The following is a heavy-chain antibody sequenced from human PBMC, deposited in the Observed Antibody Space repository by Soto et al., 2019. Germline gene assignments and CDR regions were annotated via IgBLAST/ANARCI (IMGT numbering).Heavy chain of an antibody. CDR3: ASDLVGASDSYGLDV. J-gene: IGHJ6*02. Sequence: GGSLRLSCAASGFTFSNYGMHWVRQAPGKGLEWVAIIWHDGNNKYYADSVRGRFIISRDNSKNRLYLQMNSLRAEDTAVYYCASDLVGASDSYGLDVWGQGTPVTSP. CDR1: GFTFSNYG. D-gene: IGHD1-26*01. V-gene: IGHV3-33*01. CDR2: IWHDGNNK.